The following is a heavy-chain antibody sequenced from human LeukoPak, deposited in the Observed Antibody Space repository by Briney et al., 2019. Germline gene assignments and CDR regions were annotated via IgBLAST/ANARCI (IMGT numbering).Heavy chain of an antibody. CDR2: INHSGST. CDR1: GGSFSGYY. Sequence: PSETLSLTCAVYGGSFSGYYWSWIRQPPGKGLEWIGEINHSGSTNYNPSLKSRVTMSVDTSKNQFSLKLSSVTASDTAVYYCARDYVVPAALYYYYGMDVWGQGTTVTVSS. D-gene: IGHD2-2*01. V-gene: IGHV4-34*01. CDR3: ARDYVVPAALYYYYGMDV. J-gene: IGHJ6*02.